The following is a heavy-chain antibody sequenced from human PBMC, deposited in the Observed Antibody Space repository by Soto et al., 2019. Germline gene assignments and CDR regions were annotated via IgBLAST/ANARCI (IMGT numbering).Heavy chain of an antibody. V-gene: IGHV1-2*02. J-gene: IGHJ4*02. CDR2: INPNSGGT. Sequence: QVQLVQSGAEVKKPGASVKVSCKASGYTFTGYYMHWVRQAPGQGLEWMGWINPNSGGTNYAQKCQGRVTMTRDKSISTAYMELSRLRSDDTAVYYCAILLREEQGGFDYWGQGTLVTVSS. CDR1: GYTFTGYY. D-gene: IGHD3-10*01. CDR3: AILLREEQGGFDY.